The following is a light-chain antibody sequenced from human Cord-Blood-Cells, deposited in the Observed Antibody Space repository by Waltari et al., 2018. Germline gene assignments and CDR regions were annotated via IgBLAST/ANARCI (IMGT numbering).Light chain of an antibody. CDR1: QSVLYSSNNKNY. V-gene: IGKV4-1*01. CDR3: QQYYSTPPYS. CDR2: WAS. J-gene: IGKJ2*03. Sequence: QSVLYSSNNKNYLAWYQQKPGQPPKLLIYWASTRESGVPDRFSGSGSGTDFTLTISSLQAEDVAVYYCQQYYSTPPYSFGQGTKLEIK.